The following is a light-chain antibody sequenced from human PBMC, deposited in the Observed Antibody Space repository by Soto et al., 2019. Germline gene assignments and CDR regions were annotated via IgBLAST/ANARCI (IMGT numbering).Light chain of an antibody. Sequence: EILMTQSPATLSVSPGERATLSCRASQSVSSNLAWYQQKPGQAPRLLIYGASTGPTGIPARFSGSGSGTEFTLTISSLQSEDFAVYYCHQYNNWPYTFGQGTKLDIK. CDR2: GAS. CDR3: HQYNNWPYT. J-gene: IGKJ2*01. V-gene: IGKV3-15*01. CDR1: QSVSSN.